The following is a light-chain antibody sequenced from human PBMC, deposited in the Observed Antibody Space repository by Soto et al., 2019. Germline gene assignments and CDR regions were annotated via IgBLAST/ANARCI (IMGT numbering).Light chain of an antibody. CDR2: GAS. J-gene: IGKJ1*01. V-gene: IGKV3-20*01. CDR1: QSVSSSY. CDR3: QQYCQQYGTSPPSWT. Sequence: ESVLTQSPGTLSLSPGERATLSCRASQSVSSSYLAWYQQKPGQAPRLLIYGASSRATGIPDRFSGTGSGTDITLTISRLEPEDFAVYYCQQYCQQYGTSPPSWTFGQGTKVEVK.